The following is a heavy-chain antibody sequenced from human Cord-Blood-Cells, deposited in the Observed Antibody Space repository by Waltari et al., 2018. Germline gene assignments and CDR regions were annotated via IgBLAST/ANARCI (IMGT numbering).Heavy chain of an antibody. V-gene: IGHV4-59*01. CDR3: AREYSSGWFDY. J-gene: IGHJ4*02. CDR2: IYYSGST. CDR1: GGSISSYY. Sequence: QVQLQESGPGLEKPSETLSLTCPVSGGSISSYYWRRILQPPGKGLEWIGYIYYSGSTNYNPSLKSRVTISVDTSKTQFSLKLSSVTAADTAVYYCAREYSSGWFDYWGQGTLVTVSS. D-gene: IGHD6-19*01.